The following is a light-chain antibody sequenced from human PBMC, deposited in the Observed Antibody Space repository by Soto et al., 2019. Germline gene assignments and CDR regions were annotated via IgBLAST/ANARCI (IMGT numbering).Light chain of an antibody. Sequence: DIQMTQSPSSLSASVGDRVTITCQASEDINNYLNWYQQRPGKAPKLLIYDASKLDTGVPSRFSGSGSGTHFTFTISSLQPEDIATYYCQQYDNLPRYTFGQGTKLEIK. CDR3: QQYDNLPRYT. CDR1: EDINNY. CDR2: DAS. V-gene: IGKV1-33*01. J-gene: IGKJ2*01.